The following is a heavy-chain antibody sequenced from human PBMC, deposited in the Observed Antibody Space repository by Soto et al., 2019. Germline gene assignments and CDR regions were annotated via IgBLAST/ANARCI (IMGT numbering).Heavy chain of an antibody. D-gene: IGHD3-22*01. Sequence: ASVKVSCKASGYTFTSYYMHWVRQAPGQGLEWMGIINPSGGIANYAQKFQGRVTITADKSTSTAYMELSSLRSEDTAVYYCARDPSSGYYFQHWGQGTLVTVS. J-gene: IGHJ1*01. CDR3: ARDPSSGYYFQH. CDR2: INPSGGIA. V-gene: IGHV1-46*01. CDR1: GYTFTSYY.